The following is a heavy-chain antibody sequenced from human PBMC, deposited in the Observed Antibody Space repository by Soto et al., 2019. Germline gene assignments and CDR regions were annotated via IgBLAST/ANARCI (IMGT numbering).Heavy chain of an antibody. V-gene: IGHV3-30*18. CDR2: ISYDGSDK. J-gene: IGHJ4*02. D-gene: IGHD3-16*02. CDR1: GFTFSSYG. Sequence: QVQLVESGGGVVQPGRSLRLSCAASGFTFSSYGMHWVRQAPGKGLEWVAVISYDGSDKYYADSVKGRFTISRDNSKSTLNLQMNSLRADDTAVYYCAKALGELSPESYDYWGQGTLITVSS. CDR3: AKALGELSPESYDY.